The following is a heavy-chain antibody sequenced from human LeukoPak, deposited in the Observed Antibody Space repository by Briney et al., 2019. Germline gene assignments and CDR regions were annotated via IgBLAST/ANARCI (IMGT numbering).Heavy chain of an antibody. J-gene: IGHJ5*02. V-gene: IGHV4-39*07. D-gene: IGHD5-12*01. CDR3: ARGRSGPKGYFDP. CDR1: GGSISSSSYY. Sequence: SETLSLTCTVSGGSISSSSYYWGWIRQPPGKGLEWIGSIYHSGSTYYNPSLKSRVTISVDTSKNQFSLKLSSVTAADTAVYYCARGRSGPKGYFDPWGQGSLVTVSS. CDR2: IYHSGST.